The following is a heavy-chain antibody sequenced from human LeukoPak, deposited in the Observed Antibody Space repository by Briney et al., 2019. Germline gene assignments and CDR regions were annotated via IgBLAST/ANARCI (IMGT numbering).Heavy chain of an antibody. V-gene: IGHV3-11*01. CDR2: IGTSGNAT. J-gene: IGHJ5*02. D-gene: IGHD2-8*01. CDR1: GFTFIDYY. CDR3: VRETVLLMVYEAFDP. Sequence: GGSLRLSCAASGFTFIDYYMSWIRQAPGKGLEWVAYIGTSGNATYYADSERGRFTISRDNAKSSLYLQLNSLRVEDTAVYYCVRETVLLMVYEAFDPWGQGTLVTVSS.